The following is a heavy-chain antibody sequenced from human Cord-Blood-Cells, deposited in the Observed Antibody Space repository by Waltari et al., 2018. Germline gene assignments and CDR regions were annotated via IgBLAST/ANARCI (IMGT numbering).Heavy chain of an antibody. CDR1: GYTFTSYG. J-gene: IGHJ4*02. Sequence: QVQLVQSGAEVKKPGASVKVSCKASGYTFTSYGISWVRQAPGQGLEWMGWISAYNGNTNNAQKLQGRVTMTTDTSTSTAYMELRSLRSDDTAVYYCARDGARVLEWAHAHPVVYADYWGQGTLVTVSS. CDR2: ISAYNGNT. V-gene: IGHV1-18*01. CDR3: ARDGARVLEWAHAHPVVYADY. D-gene: IGHD3-3*01.